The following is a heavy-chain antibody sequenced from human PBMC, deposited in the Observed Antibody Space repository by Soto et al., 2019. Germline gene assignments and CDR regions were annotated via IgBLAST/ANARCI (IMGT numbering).Heavy chain of an antibody. Sequence: GGSLRLSCAASGFTFSDYYMSWIRQAPGKGLEWVSYISSSGSTIYYADSVKGRFTISRDNAKNSLYLQMNSLRAEDTAVYYCAREARKTGTALYDAFDIWGQGTMVTVSS. D-gene: IGHD1-1*01. CDR3: AREARKTGTALYDAFDI. CDR1: GFTFSDYY. V-gene: IGHV3-11*01. CDR2: ISSSGSTI. J-gene: IGHJ3*02.